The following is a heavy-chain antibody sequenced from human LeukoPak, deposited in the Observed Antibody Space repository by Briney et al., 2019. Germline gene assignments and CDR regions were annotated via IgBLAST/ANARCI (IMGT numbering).Heavy chain of an antibody. Sequence: SETLSLTCTVSGGSISTTSYYWGWIRQPPGKGLECIGNIYYSGSTYYNPSLKSRVTISVDTSKNQFSLKLTSVTAADTAVYYCARGEDFERYYLAYWGQGTLVTVSS. V-gene: IGHV4-39*07. D-gene: IGHD3-9*01. J-gene: IGHJ4*02. CDR1: GGSISTTSYY. CDR2: IYYSGST. CDR3: ARGEDFERYYLAY.